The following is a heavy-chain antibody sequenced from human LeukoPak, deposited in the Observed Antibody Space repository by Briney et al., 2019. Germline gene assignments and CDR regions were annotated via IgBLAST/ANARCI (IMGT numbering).Heavy chain of an antibody. V-gene: IGHV4-4*07. J-gene: IGHJ5*02. CDR3: ARSGGSGWLDP. CDR1: GHSISSYF. Sequence: SETLSLTCKVSGHSISSYFWGWIRQPSRMGLEWIGRIYSSGNIDYNPSFKSRVAMSVDTSKNQISLKLTSVTAADTAVYYCARSGGSGWLDPWGQGSLVTVSS. D-gene: IGHD3-16*01. CDR2: IYSSGNI.